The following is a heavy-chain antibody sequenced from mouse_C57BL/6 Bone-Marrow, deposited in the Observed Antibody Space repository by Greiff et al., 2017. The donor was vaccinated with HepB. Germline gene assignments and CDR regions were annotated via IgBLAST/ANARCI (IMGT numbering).Heavy chain of an antibody. CDR1: GFNIKDDY. J-gene: IGHJ2*01. V-gene: IGHV14-4*01. CDR2: IDTENGDT. D-gene: IGHD4-1*01. CDR3: TFSWDYFDY. Sequence: EVQLQQSGAELVRPGASVKLSCTASGFNIKDDYMHWVKQRPEQGLEWIGWIDTENGDTEYASNFQGKATITADTSSNTAYLQLSSLTSEDTSVYYCTFSWDYFDYWGPGTTLTVSS.